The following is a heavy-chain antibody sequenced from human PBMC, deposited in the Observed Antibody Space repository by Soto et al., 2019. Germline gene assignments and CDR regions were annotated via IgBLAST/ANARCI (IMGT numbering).Heavy chain of an antibody. CDR2: IYYSGST. V-gene: IGHV4-31*03. Sequence: SETLSLTCTVSAGSLSSGGYYWSWIRQHPGKGLEWIGYIYYSGSTYYNPSLKSRVTISVDTSKNQFSLKLSSVTAADTAVYYCARKIRISRNVDYWGQGTLVTVS. CDR1: AGSLSSGGYY. CDR3: ARKIRISRNVDY. J-gene: IGHJ4*02.